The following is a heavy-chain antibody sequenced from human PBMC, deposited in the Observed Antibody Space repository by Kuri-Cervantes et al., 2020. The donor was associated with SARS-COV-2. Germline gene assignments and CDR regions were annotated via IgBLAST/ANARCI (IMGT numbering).Heavy chain of an antibody. V-gene: IGHV4-59*01. CDR3: ARVSRPYYFDY. CDR1: GGSISSYY. CDR2: IYYSGST. J-gene: IGHJ4*02. Sequence: ESLRLSCTVSGGSISSYYWSWIRQPPGKGLEWIGYIYYSGSTNYNPSLKSRVTISVDTSKNQFSLKLSSVTAADTAVYYCARVSRPYYFDYWGQGTLVTVSS.